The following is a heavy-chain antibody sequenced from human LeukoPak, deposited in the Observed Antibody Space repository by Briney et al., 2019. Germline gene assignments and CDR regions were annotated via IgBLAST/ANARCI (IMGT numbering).Heavy chain of an antibody. CDR1: GFTFSSYA. Sequence: PGESLRLSCAASGFTFSSYAMSWVRQAPGKGLEWVSVISGSGHSTHYADSAKGRFTISRDNSKNTVYLQMNSLRVEDTALYYCAKESPHFDYWGQGILVTVSS. CDR2: ISGSGHST. J-gene: IGHJ4*02. V-gene: IGHV3-23*01. CDR3: AKESPHFDY. D-gene: IGHD3-3*02.